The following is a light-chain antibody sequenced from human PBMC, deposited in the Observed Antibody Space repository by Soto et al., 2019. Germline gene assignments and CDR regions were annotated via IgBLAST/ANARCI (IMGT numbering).Light chain of an antibody. CDR2: EGS. V-gene: IGLV2-23*01. J-gene: IGLJ3*02. CDR3: CSYAGSRV. Sequence: QSVLTQPASVSGSPGQSITISCTGTSSDVGSYNLVSWYQQHPGKAPKLMIYEGSKRPSGVSNRFSGSKSGNTVSLTISGLQAEDEADYYCCSYAGSRVFGGGTQLTVL. CDR1: SSDVGSYNL.